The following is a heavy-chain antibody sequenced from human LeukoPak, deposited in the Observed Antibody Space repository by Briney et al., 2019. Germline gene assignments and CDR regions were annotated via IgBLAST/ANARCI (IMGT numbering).Heavy chain of an antibody. J-gene: IGHJ4*02. CDR1: GGSISSSSYY. CDR2: IYYSGST. CDR3: ARLGVVVTASRFDY. Sequence: PSETLSLTCTVSGGSISSSSYYWGWIRQPPGKGPEWIGSIYYSGSTYYNPSLKSRVTISVDTSKNQFSLKLSSVTAADTAVYYCARLGVVVTASRFDYWGQGTLVTVSS. V-gene: IGHV4-39*01. D-gene: IGHD2-21*02.